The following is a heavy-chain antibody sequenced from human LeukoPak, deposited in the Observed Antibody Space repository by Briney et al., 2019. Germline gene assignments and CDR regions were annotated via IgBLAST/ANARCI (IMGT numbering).Heavy chain of an antibody. V-gene: IGHV3-30*03. J-gene: IGHJ5*02. D-gene: IGHD2-2*02. CDR3: ARVGVPAAIGWFDP. Sequence: PGRSLRLSCAASGFTFSSYGMHWVRQAPGKGLEWVAVISYDGSNKYYADSVKGRFTISRDNSKNTLYLQMNSLRAEDTAVYYCARVGVPAAIGWFDPWGQGTLVTVSS. CDR2: ISYDGSNK. CDR1: GFTFSSYG.